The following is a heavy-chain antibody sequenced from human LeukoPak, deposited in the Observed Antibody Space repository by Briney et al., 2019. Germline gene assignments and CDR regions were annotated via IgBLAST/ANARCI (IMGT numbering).Heavy chain of an antibody. CDR3: ARGGYCSGGSCYDYYYYGMDV. CDR1: GFTFSSYD. V-gene: IGHV3-13*05. CDR2: IGTAGDP. Sequence: GGSLRLSCAASGFTFSSYDMHWVRQATGKGLEWVSAIGTAGDPYYPGSVKGRFTISRENAKNSSYLQMNSLRAGDTAVYYCARGGYCSGGSCYDYYYYGMDVWGKGTTVTVSS. J-gene: IGHJ6*04. D-gene: IGHD2-15*01.